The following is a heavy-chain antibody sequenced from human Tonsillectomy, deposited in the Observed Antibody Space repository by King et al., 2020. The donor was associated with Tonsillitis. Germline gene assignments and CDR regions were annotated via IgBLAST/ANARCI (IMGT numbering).Heavy chain of an antibody. J-gene: IGHJ5*02. CDR3: ARSISVAGTRWFDP. CDR1: GFTFSDYW. Sequence: VQLVESGGGLVQPGGSLRLSCAASGFTFSDYWMHWVRQAPGKGLVWVSRINSDGSSTNYADSVKGRFTISRDNAKNTLYLQMNSLRAEDTAVYYCARSISVAGTRWFDPWGQGTLVTVSS. V-gene: IGHV3-74*01. CDR2: INSDGSST. D-gene: IGHD6-19*01.